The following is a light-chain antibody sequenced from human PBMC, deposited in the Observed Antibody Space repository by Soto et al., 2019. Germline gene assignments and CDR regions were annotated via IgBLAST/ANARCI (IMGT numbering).Light chain of an antibody. CDR3: SSYSDSSSLI. Sequence: QSVLTQPASVSGSPGQSITISCTGTSSDIRFYNYVSWYQQHPGKAPKLLIYEVGSRPSGVSYRFSGSKSGNTASLTISGLQAEDEADYYCSSYSDSSSLIFGGGTKLTVL. CDR1: SSDIRFYNY. V-gene: IGLV2-14*01. J-gene: IGLJ2*01. CDR2: EVG.